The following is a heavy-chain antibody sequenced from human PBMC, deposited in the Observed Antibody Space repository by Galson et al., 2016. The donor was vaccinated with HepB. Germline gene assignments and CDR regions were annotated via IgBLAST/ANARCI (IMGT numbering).Heavy chain of an antibody. V-gene: IGHV4-59*11. D-gene: IGHD3-22*01. CDR1: NGSMTDHY. Sequence: SETLSLTCTVSNGSMTDHYWTWIRQPPGKGLEWIGYVYYSGITDYNPSLKSRVTMSLDTSKNQFSLRLNSVTAADTGVYYCARDRAYYYDNSCHDVFDIWGQGTTVTVSS. CDR3: ARDRAYYYDNSCHDVFDI. CDR2: VYYSGIT. J-gene: IGHJ3*02.